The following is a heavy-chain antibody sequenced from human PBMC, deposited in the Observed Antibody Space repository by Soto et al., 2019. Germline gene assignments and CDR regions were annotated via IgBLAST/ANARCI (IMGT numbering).Heavy chain of an antibody. Sequence: EVQLLESGGGLVQPGESLRLSCAASGFTFSSYHMSWVRQAQGKGLEWVSSISGRGYKTYYADSVKGRFTIFRDNSKNTLYLEMNSLRAEDTALYYCAKVWLLVGDTMGYGFDFWGQGTMVTVS. D-gene: IGHD3-22*01. CDR2: ISGRGYKT. V-gene: IGHV3-23*01. CDR1: GFTFSSYH. J-gene: IGHJ3*01. CDR3: AKVWLLVGDTMGYGFDF.